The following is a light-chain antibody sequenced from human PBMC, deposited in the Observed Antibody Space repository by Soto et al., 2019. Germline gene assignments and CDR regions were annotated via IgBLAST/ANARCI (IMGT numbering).Light chain of an antibody. CDR3: QQYNSSWT. V-gene: IGKV1-5*01. CDR2: DAS. Sequence: IQMTQSPSTLSASVGDRVTITCRASQSISSWLAWYQQKPGKAPKLLIYDASSLESGVPSRFSGSGSGTEFTLTISSLQPDDFATYYCQQYNSSWTFGQGNKVEIX. CDR1: QSISSW. J-gene: IGKJ1*01.